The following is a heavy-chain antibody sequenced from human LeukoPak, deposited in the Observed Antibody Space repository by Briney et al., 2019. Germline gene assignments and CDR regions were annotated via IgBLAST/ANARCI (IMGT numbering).Heavy chain of an antibody. D-gene: IGHD3-22*01. Sequence: SETLSLTCTVSAGSISSGGYYWSWIRQHPGKGLEWIGYIYYSGSTYYNPSLKSRVTISVDTSKNQFSLKLSSVIAADTAVYYCARSHYYDSSGYHGPFDYWGQGTLVTVSS. CDR3: ARSHYYDSSGYHGPFDY. J-gene: IGHJ4*02. CDR2: IYYSGST. V-gene: IGHV4-31*03. CDR1: AGSISSGGYY.